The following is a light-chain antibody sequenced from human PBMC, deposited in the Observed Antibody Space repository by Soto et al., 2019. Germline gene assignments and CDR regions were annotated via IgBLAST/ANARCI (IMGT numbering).Light chain of an antibody. Sequence: DIVLTQSPGTLSLSPGERVTLSCRASQSVTSSYLAWYQQKAGQAPRLLIYGASSRATGIPDRFSGSGSGTDFTLTISRLEPEDFAVYYCQQYGSSHSFGQGTKVEIK. CDR2: GAS. V-gene: IGKV3-20*01. CDR3: QQYGSSHS. J-gene: IGKJ1*01. CDR1: QSVTSSY.